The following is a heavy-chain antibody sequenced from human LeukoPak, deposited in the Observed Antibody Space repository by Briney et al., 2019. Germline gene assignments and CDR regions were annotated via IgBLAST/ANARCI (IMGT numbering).Heavy chain of an antibody. D-gene: IGHD3-10*01. CDR2: IKQDGSEK. V-gene: IGHV3-7*04. CDR1: GFTFSSYA. Sequence: GGSLRLSCAASGFTFSSYAMSWVRQAPGKGLEWVANIKQDGSEKYYVDSVKGRFTISRDNAKNSLYLQMNSLRAEDTAVYYCARVWFGELLTDYWGQGTLVTVSS. J-gene: IGHJ4*02. CDR3: ARVWFGELLTDY.